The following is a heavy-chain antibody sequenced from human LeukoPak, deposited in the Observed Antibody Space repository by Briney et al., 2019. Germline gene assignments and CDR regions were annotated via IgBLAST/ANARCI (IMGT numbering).Heavy chain of an antibody. J-gene: IGHJ4*02. Sequence: GGSLRLSCAASAFTFSSYAMSWVRQAPGKGLEWVSAISAGADSTYYADSVKGRFTIARDNSRTTLYLQLNSLRADDTAVYYCAKSHITRYPLQYYFDLWGQGAQVIVSS. CDR3: AKSHITRYPLQYYFDL. V-gene: IGHV3-23*01. CDR2: ISAGADST. D-gene: IGHD2-21*01. CDR1: AFTFSSYA.